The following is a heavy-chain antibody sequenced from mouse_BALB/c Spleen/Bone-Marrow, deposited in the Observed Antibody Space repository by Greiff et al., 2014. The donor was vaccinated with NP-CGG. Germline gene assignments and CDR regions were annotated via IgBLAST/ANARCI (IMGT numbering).Heavy chain of an antibody. CDR2: IIPYNDGT. J-gene: IGHJ3*01. CDR3: ARPYYYGSSGDSWFAY. D-gene: IGHD1-1*01. V-gene: IGHV1-14*01. CDR1: GYTFTSYV. Sequence: EVQRVESGPELVKPGASVKMSCKASGYTFTSYVMHWVKQKPGQGLEWIGYIIPYNDGTNYNEKFKGKATLTSDKSPSTAYMELSSLTSEDSAVYYCARPYYYGSSGDSWFAYWGQGTLVTVSA.